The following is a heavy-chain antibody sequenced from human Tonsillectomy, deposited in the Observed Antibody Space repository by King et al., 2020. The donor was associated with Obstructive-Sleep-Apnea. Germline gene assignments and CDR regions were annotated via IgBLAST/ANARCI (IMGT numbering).Heavy chain of an antibody. CDR3: ARDVPHWGFLDFAYFDY. D-gene: IGHD3-3*01. Sequence: QLQESGPGLVKPSETLSLTCTVSGGSISSYYWSWIRQPPGKGLEWIGYIYYSGSTNYNPSLKSRVTISVDTSKTQFSLKLSSVTAADTAVYYCARDVPHWGFLDFAYFDYWGQGTLVTVSS. V-gene: IGHV4-59*01. J-gene: IGHJ4*02. CDR1: GGSISSYY. CDR2: IYYSGST.